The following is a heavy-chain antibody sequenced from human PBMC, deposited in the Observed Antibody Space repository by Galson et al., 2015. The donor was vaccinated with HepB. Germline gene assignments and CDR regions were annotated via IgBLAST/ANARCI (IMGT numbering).Heavy chain of an antibody. CDR2: ISYDGSNK. D-gene: IGHD6-19*01. CDR3: ARSFESKYSSGWHYYYYGMDV. J-gene: IGHJ6*02. Sequence: SLRLSCAASGFTFSSYAMHWIRQAPGKGLEWVAVISYDGSNKYYADSVKGRFTISRDNSKNTLYLQMNSLRAEDTAVYYCARSFESKYSSGWHYYYYGMDVWGQGTTVTVSS. V-gene: IGHV3-30-3*01. CDR1: GFTFSSYA.